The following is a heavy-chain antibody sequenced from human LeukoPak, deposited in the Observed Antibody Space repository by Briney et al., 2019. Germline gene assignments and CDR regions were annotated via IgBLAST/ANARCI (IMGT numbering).Heavy chain of an antibody. CDR1: GFTFSSSA. J-gene: IGHJ4*02. V-gene: IGHV3-23*01. Sequence: GGSLRLSCAASGFTFSSSAMSWVRQAPGKGLEWVSAISNNGGYTYYADSVQGRFTISRDNSKSTLRLQMNSLRAEDTAVYYCAKQLGYCSDGSCYFPYWGQGTLVTVSS. CDR3: AKQLGYCSDGSCYFPY. D-gene: IGHD2-15*01. CDR2: ISNNGGYT.